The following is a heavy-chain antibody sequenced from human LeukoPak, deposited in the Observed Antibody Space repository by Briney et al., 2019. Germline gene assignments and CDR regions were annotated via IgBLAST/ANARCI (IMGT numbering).Heavy chain of an antibody. CDR3: ARVIRDSSGWSNFGY. D-gene: IGHD6-19*01. Sequence: GASVKVSCKASGYTFTSYGISWVRQAPGQGLEWMGWISAYNGNTNYAQKLQGRVTMTTDTSTSTAYMELRSLRSDDTAVYYCARVIRDSSGWSNFGYWGQGTLVTVSS. CDR2: ISAYNGNT. J-gene: IGHJ4*02. CDR1: GYTFTSYG. V-gene: IGHV1-18*01.